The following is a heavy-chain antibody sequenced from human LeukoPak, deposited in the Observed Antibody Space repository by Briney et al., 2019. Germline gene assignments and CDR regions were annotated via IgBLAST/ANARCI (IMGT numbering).Heavy chain of an antibody. J-gene: IGHJ4*02. CDR1: GFTISSHW. CDR2: INSDGSSI. V-gene: IGHV3-74*01. CDR3: AREDTTMVASSRLDY. Sequence: PGGSLRLSCAASGFTISSHWMHWVRQGPGKGLVWVSRINSDGSSICYGDSVKGRFTISRDNAKNTLYLQMNSLRAEDTAVYYCAREDTTMVASSRLDYWGQGTLVTVSS. D-gene: IGHD5-18*01.